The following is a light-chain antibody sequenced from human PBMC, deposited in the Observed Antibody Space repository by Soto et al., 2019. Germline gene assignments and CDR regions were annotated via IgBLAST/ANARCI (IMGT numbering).Light chain of an antibody. CDR3: CSYAGTYTYYV. V-gene: IGLV2-11*01. Sequence: QSALTQPRSVSGSPGQSVTISCTGTSSDVGNYNYVSWYQQHPGKAPKLMIYDVSKRPSGVPDRFSGSKSGNTASLTISGLQAEGEADYYCCSYAGTYTYYVFGTGTTVTVL. CDR1: SSDVGNYNY. CDR2: DVS. J-gene: IGLJ1*01.